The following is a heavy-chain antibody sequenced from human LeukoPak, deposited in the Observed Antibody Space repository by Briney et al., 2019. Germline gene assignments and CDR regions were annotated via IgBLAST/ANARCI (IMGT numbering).Heavy chain of an antibody. J-gene: IGHJ5*02. D-gene: IGHD5-18*01. V-gene: IGHV4-59*01. CDR3: ARVVTYWFDP. CDR1: GGSISSYY. Sequence: SETLSLTCTVSGGSISSYYLSWIRQPPGKGLEWIGYIYYSGSTNYNPSLKSRVTISVDTSKNQFSLKLSSVTAADTAVYYCARVVTYWFDPWGQGTLVTVSS. CDR2: IYYSGST.